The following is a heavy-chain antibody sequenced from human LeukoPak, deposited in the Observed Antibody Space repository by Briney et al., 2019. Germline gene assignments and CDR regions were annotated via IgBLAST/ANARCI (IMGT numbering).Heavy chain of an antibody. D-gene: IGHD2-2*01. CDR1: GYTFTSYD. CDR2: MNPNSGST. CDR3: ARGGMYPPATAFDI. Sequence: ASVKVSCKASGYTFTSYDINWVRQATGQGLEWMGWMNPNSGSTGYAQKFQGRVTVTRDTSISTAYMELSRLRSDDTAVYYCARGGMYPPATAFDIWGQGTMVTVSS. J-gene: IGHJ3*02. V-gene: IGHV1-8*01.